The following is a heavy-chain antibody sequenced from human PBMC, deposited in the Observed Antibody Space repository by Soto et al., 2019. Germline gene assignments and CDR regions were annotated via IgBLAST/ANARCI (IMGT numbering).Heavy chain of an antibody. CDR2: ISGSGGST. Sequence: SGGSLRLSCAASGFTFSSYAMSWVRQAPEKGLEWVSAISGSGGSTYYADSVKGRFTSSRDNSKSTLYLQMNSLRAEDTAVYYCANTEGDLLFDYFDYCGQGNLVTVSS. J-gene: IGHJ4*02. D-gene: IGHD3-3*01. CDR3: ANTEGDLLFDYFDY. CDR1: GFTFSSYA. V-gene: IGHV3-23*01.